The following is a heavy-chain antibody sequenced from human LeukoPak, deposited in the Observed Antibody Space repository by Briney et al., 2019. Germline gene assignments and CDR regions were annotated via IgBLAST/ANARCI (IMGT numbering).Heavy chain of an antibody. J-gene: IGHJ4*02. CDR1: GFTVSSYY. D-gene: IGHD5-18*01. CDR2: IYNGGDT. V-gene: IGHV3-53*01. Sequence: GGSLRLSCAASGFTVSSYYMSWVRQAPGKGLEWVSVIYNGGDTYYADSVKGRFTISRDISTNTVYLQMISLRAEDTAVYYCARAVLGGVTAMGYWGQGTLVTVSS. CDR3: ARAVLGGVTAMGY.